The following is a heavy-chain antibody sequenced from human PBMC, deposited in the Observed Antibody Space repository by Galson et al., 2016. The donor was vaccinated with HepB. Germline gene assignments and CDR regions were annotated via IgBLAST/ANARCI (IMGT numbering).Heavy chain of an antibody. CDR3: ARDRRHNYAFFDS. CDR1: GFSFSIYA. J-gene: IGHJ4*02. CDR2: ISRTGETF. V-gene: IGHV3-48*02. Sequence: SLRLSCAASGFSFSIYAMSWVRQAPGKGLEWVSYISRTGETFYYADSVKGRFTISRDNAKNLLYLQMNSLRDEDTAVYYCARDRRHNYAFFDSWGQGTPITVSS. D-gene: IGHD3-16*01.